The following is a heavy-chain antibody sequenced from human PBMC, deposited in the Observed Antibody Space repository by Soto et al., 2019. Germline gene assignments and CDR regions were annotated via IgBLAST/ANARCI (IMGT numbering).Heavy chain of an antibody. J-gene: IGHJ4*02. CDR2: IYYSGST. CDR1: GGSISSYY. CDR3: ANIRDNRDY. D-gene: IGHD2-15*01. Sequence: QVQLQESGPGLVKPSETLSLTCTVSGGSISSYYWSWIRQPPGKGLEWIGYIYYSGSTNYNPSLKSRVTISVDTSKNQFSLKLSSVTAADTAVYYCANIRDNRDYWGQGTLVTVSS. V-gene: IGHV4-59*01.